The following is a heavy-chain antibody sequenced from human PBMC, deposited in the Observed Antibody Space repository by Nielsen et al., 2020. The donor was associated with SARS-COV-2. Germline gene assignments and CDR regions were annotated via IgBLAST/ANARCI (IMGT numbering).Heavy chain of an antibody. D-gene: IGHD3-9*01. CDR2: ISYDGSNK. Sequence: GESLKISCAASGITFSSYGMHWVRQAPGKGLEWVAVISYDGSNKYYADSVKGRFTISRDNFKNTLYLQMNSLRAEDTAVYYCAKDRTEYYDVLTGYLDHWGQGTLVTVPS. J-gene: IGHJ4*02. CDR1: GITFSSYG. V-gene: IGHV3-30*18. CDR3: AKDRTEYYDVLTGYLDH.